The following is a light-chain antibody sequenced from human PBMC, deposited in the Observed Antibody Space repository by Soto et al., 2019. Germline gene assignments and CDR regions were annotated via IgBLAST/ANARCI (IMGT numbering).Light chain of an antibody. V-gene: IGKV1-12*01. CDR3: QQTKTFLPLT. Sequence: DIQMTQTPSSGSASVGDRVTITCRASQGISNWLAWYQQQPGKAPKLLIYGASSLQSGVPSRFSGGGSGTRFTLIISSLQPEAFATYYCQQTKTFLPLTFGGGTKVEI. CDR2: GAS. CDR1: QGISNW. J-gene: IGKJ4*01.